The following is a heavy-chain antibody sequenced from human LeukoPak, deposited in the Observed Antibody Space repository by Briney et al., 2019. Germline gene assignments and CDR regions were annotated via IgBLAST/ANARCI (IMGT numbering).Heavy chain of an antibody. D-gene: IGHD5-18*01. V-gene: IGHV3-30*04. CDR2: ISYDGSNK. Sequence: PGGSLRLSCAASGFTFSTYTIHWVRQAPGKGLEWAAVISYDGSNKYYADSVKGRFTISRDNSKNTLYLQMNSLRSEDTAVYYCARGSAYSYAFTGRERTKSRLDYWGQGTLVTVSS. CDR3: ARGSAYSYAFTGRERTKSRLDY. CDR1: GFTFSTYT. J-gene: IGHJ4*02.